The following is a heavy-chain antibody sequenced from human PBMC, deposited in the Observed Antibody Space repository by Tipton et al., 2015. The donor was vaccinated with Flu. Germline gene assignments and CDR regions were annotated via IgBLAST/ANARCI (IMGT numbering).Heavy chain of an antibody. J-gene: IGHJ5*02. V-gene: IGHV1-69*18. CDR2: IIPIFGTA. D-gene: IGHD2-2*01. CDR1: GGTFSSYA. Sequence: VQLVQSGAEVKKPGSSVKVSCKASGGTFSSYAISWVRQAPGQGLEWMGRIIPIFGTANYAQKFQGRVTITADESTSTAYMELSSLRSEDTAVYYCARGPDIVVVPAAMGWFDPCGQGTLVTVSS. CDR3: ARGPDIVVVPAAMGWFDP.